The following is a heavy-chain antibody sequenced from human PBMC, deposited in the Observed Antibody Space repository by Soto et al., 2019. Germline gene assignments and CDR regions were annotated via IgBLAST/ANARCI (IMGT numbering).Heavy chain of an antibody. Sequence: QVQLVQSGAEVKKPGASVKVSCKASGYTFTSYGISWVRQAPGQGLEWMGWISPYNGNTNYAQKLQGRVTMTTDTATSTAYMELRSLRSDDTAVYYCARAEDYYDSSGLRWGMDVWGQGTTVTFSS. CDR3: ARAEDYYDSSGLRWGMDV. CDR2: ISPYNGNT. J-gene: IGHJ6*02. V-gene: IGHV1-18*01. CDR1: GYTFTSYG. D-gene: IGHD3-22*01.